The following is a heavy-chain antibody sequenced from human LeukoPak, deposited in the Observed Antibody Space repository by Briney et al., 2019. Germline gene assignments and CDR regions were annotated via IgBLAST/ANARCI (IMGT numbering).Heavy chain of an antibody. CDR2: ISRGGDRT. CDR1: GFTFNNYA. CDR3: AKGAFSSSFPHSDY. J-gene: IGHJ4*02. V-gene: IGHV3-23*01. D-gene: IGHD6-6*01. Sequence: PGGSLRLSCAASGFTFNNYAMNWVRQAPGKGLEWVSTISRGGDRTHYADSVKGRFTMSRDNSNDTLFLQMNSLRVVDTALYYCAKGAFSSSFPHSDYWGQGTLVTVSS.